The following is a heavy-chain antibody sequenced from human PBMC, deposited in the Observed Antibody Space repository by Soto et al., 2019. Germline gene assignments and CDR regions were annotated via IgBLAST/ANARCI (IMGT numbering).Heavy chain of an antibody. J-gene: IGHJ6*02. Sequence: SVKVSCKASGGTFSSYAISWVRQAPGQGLEWMGGIIPIFGTANYAQKFQGRVTITADESTSTAYMELSSLRSEDTAVYYCARKYYYDSSGYWGMDVWGQGTTVTVSS. CDR2: IIPIFGTA. D-gene: IGHD3-22*01. CDR1: GGTFSSYA. CDR3: ARKYYYDSSGYWGMDV. V-gene: IGHV1-69*13.